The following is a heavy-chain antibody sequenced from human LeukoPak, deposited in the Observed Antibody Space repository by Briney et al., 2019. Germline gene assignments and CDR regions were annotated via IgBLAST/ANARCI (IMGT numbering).Heavy chain of an antibody. CDR2: IYWDGNK. CDR1: GFSLTTNGVG. CDR3: AHSLRRRSCAGGSCYFFDY. J-gene: IGHJ4*02. Sequence: SGPTLVKPTQTLTLTCTVSGFSLTTNGVGVGWIRQPPGKALEWLAIIYWDGNKRHSPSLRNRVTITSDTSKNQVVLTVTNMDPVDTGTYDCAHSLRRRSCAGGSCYFFDYWGRGTLVTVSS. V-gene: IGHV2-5*02. D-gene: IGHD2-8*02.